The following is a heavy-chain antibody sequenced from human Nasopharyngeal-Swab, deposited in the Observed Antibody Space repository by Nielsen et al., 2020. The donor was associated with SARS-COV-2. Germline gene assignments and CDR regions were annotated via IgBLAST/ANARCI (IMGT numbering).Heavy chain of an antibody. J-gene: IGHJ6*03. D-gene: IGHD2-2*01. Sequence: ESLKISCTVSGGSISSYYWSWIRQPPGKGLEWIGYIYYSGSTNYNPSLKSRVTISVDTSKNQFSLKLSSVTAADTAVYYCARSVPAAMNYYYYYMDVWGKGTTVTVSS. CDR1: GGSISSYY. V-gene: IGHV4-59*08. CDR2: IYYSGST. CDR3: ARSVPAAMNYYYYYMDV.